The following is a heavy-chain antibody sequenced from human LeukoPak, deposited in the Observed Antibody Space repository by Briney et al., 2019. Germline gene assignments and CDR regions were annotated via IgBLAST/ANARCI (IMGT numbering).Heavy chain of an antibody. CDR3: ARGFSLRPVDY. CDR1: GGSISSSSYY. CDR2: IYYSGST. J-gene: IGHJ4*02. V-gene: IGHV4-39*01. D-gene: IGHD3-3*01. Sequence: SETLSLTCTVSGGSISSSSYYWGWIRQPPGKGLEWIGSIYYSGSTYYNPSLKSRVTISVDTSKNQFSLKLSSVTAADTAVYYCARGFSLRPVDYWGQGTLVTVSS.